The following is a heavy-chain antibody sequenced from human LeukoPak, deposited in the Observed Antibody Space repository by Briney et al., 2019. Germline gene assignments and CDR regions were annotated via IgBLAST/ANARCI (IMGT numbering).Heavy chain of an antibody. V-gene: IGHV3-7*01. CDR2: IKQDGSEK. Sequence: GGSLRLSCAASGFTFSSYWMSWVRQAPGKGLEWVANIKQDGSEKYYVDSVKGRFTISRDNAKNSPYLQMNSLRAEDTAVYYCARDKAYYYDSSGYSLDYWGQGTLVTVSS. J-gene: IGHJ4*02. CDR3: ARDKAYYYDSSGYSLDY. CDR1: GFTFSSYW. D-gene: IGHD3-22*01.